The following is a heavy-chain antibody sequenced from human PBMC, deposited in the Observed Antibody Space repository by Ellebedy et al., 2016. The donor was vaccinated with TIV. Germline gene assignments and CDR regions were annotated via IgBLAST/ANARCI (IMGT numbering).Heavy chain of an antibody. V-gene: IGHV3-23*01. CDR1: GLTFSSHA. J-gene: IGHJ3*01. CDR3: SRDPVGVGPAFDV. Sequence: GESLKISCAASGLTFSSHAMSWVRQAPGKGLEWVSSISGSGGNTYYADYVKGRFTISRDNSKDTLYLQVNSLRAEDTAVYYCSRDPVGVGPAFDVWGQGTMVTVSS. CDR2: ISGSGGNT. D-gene: IGHD4-23*01.